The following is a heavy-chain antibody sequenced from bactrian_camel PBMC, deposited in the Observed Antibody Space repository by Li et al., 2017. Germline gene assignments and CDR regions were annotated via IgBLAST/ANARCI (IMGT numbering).Heavy chain of an antibody. CDR2: IGVSDDA. Sequence: VQLVEFGGGLVQPGGSLRLSCAASGITFSGYDFYWVRQAPGKGLEWVSSIGVSDDAYYSDSVKGRFTISRENAKNTVYLQMNTLKSGDAARYYCVTDLARTADFGYWGQGTQVTVS. J-gene: IGHJ6*01. CDR1: GITFSGYD. CDR3: VTDLARTADFGY. V-gene: IGHV3S40*01.